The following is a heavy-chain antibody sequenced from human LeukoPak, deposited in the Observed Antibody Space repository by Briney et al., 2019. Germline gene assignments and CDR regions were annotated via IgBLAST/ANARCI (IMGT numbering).Heavy chain of an antibody. J-gene: IGHJ5*02. V-gene: IGHV3-48*03. CDR2: ISSSGSTM. CDR1: GFTFSSYE. CDR3: ARWVVDSSSWYLYNWFDP. Sequence: QAGGSLRLSCAASGFTFSSYEMNWVRQAPGKGLEWVSYISSSGSTMYYADSVKGRFTISRDNAKNSLSLQMNSLRAEDTAVYYCARWVVDSSSWYLYNWFDPWGQGTLVTVSS. D-gene: IGHD6-13*01.